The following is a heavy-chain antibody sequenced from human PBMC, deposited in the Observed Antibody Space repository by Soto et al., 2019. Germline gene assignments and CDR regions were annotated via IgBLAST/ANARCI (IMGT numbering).Heavy chain of an antibody. V-gene: IGHV3-73*01. Sequence: GGSLRLSCATSGFTFSGSAMHWVRQASGKGLEWVGRIRSKASNYATAYAASVKGRFIISRDDSRSTAYLQMNSLKTDDTAVYFCTRVETTPFDYWGQGTLVPVSS. D-gene: IGHD1-26*01. CDR3: TRVETTPFDY. CDR1: GFTFSGSA. CDR2: IRSKASNYAT. J-gene: IGHJ4*02.